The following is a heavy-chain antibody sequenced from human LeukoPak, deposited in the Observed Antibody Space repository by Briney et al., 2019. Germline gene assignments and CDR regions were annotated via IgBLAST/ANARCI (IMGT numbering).Heavy chain of an antibody. CDR3: AKGQSTIATRSFDS. V-gene: IGHV3-23*01. Sequence: VGSLRLSCAASGFTFSTYGMNWVRQAPGNGLEWVSTISTNSANTYYTDSVKGRFTISRDNSKNTLFMQMNSLRAEDTAVYYCAKGQSTIATRSFDSWGQGTLVTVSS. J-gene: IGHJ4*02. D-gene: IGHD6-6*01. CDR1: GFTFSTYG. CDR2: ISTNSANT.